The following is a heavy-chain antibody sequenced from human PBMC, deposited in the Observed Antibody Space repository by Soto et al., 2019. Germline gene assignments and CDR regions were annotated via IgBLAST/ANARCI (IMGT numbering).Heavy chain of an antibody. D-gene: IGHD5-12*01. Sequence: GGSLRLSCAASGFTFSTYSMNWVRQAPGKGLEWVSYITSSGSTIYYADSVKGRFTISRDNAKNSLYLQMNSLRDGDTAVYYCARGGEYSGYENIDYWGQGTLVTVSS. V-gene: IGHV3-48*02. CDR2: ITSSGSTI. CDR3: ARGGEYSGYENIDY. J-gene: IGHJ4*02. CDR1: GFTFSTYS.